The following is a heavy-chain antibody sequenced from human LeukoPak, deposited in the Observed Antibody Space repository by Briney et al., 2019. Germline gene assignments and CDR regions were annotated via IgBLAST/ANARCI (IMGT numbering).Heavy chain of an antibody. D-gene: IGHD2-2*01. J-gene: IGHJ5*02. CDR3: ARDQGQYCSSTSCYNWFDP. Sequence: GGSLRLSCAASGFTFSSYIMNWVRQAPGKGLEWVSSISSSSSYIYYADSVKGRFTISRDNAKNSLYLQMNSLRAEDTAVYYCARDQGQYCSSTSCYNWFDPWGQGTLVTVSS. V-gene: IGHV3-21*01. CDR1: GFTFSSYI. CDR2: ISSSSSYI.